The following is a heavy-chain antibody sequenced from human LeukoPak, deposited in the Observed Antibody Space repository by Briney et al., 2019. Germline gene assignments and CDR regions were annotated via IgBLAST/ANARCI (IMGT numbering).Heavy chain of an antibody. CDR2: IYYSGST. Sequence: PSETLSLTCTVSGGSISSYYWSWIRQPPGKGLEWIGYIYYSGSTNYNPSLKSRVTISVDTSKNQFSLKLSSVTAADTAVYYCARSDGAVAGTLFDYWGQGTLVTVSS. CDR3: ARSDGAVAGTLFDY. CDR1: GGSISSYY. J-gene: IGHJ4*02. V-gene: IGHV4-59*01. D-gene: IGHD6-19*01.